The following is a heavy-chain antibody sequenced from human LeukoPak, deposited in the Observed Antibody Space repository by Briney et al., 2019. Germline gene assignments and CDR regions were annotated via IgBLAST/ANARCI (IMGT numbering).Heavy chain of an antibody. J-gene: IGHJ6*03. Sequence: SETLSLTCTVSGGSISSSSYYWGWIRQPPGKGLEWIGSIYSSGSTYYNPSLKSRVTISVDTSKNQFSLKLSSVTAADTAVYYCARHRYYYRSGSYYGAPYYMDVWGKGTTVTISS. CDR2: IYSSGST. V-gene: IGHV4-39*01. CDR1: GGSISSSSYY. D-gene: IGHD3-10*01. CDR3: ARHRYYYRSGSYYGAPYYMDV.